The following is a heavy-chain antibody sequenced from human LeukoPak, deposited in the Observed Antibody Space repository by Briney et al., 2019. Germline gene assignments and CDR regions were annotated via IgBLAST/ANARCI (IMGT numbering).Heavy chain of an antibody. Sequence: ASVKVSCKASGYIFTSYGFSWVRQAPGQGLEWMGWISGYNGNTNYAQKLRGRVTMTRETSTSTAYMELRSPRSDDTAVYYCARDRITGPFDYWGQGTLVTVSS. V-gene: IGHV1-18*01. J-gene: IGHJ4*02. D-gene: IGHD1-14*01. CDR2: ISGYNGNT. CDR1: GYIFTSYG. CDR3: ARDRITGPFDY.